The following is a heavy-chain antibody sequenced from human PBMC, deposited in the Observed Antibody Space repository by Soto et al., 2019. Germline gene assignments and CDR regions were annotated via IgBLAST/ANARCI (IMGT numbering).Heavy chain of an antibody. CDR1: GGSISSGGYY. V-gene: IGHV4-31*03. CDR3: ARDRPAGKYQLHTRFDP. J-gene: IGHJ5*02. CDR2: IYYSGST. Sequence: QVQLQESGPGLVKPSQTLSLTCTVSGGSISSGGYYWSWIRQHPGKGLEWIGYIYYSGSTYYNPSLKSRVTISVDTSKNQFSLKLSSVTAADTAVYYCARDRPAGKYQLHTRFDPWGQGTLVTVSS. D-gene: IGHD2-2*01.